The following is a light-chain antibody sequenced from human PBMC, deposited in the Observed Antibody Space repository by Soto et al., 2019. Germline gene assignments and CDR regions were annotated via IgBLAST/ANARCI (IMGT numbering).Light chain of an antibody. CDR1: QSISNN. Sequence: EIVMTQSPATLSVSPGERATLSCRASQSISNNLAWYHQRPGQAPRLLIYGASTRATGIPARFSGSGSGTEFTLTISSLQSEDFSVYYCQQYNNWWTFGQGTRVEIK. CDR3: QQYNNWWT. CDR2: GAS. J-gene: IGKJ1*01. V-gene: IGKV3-15*01.